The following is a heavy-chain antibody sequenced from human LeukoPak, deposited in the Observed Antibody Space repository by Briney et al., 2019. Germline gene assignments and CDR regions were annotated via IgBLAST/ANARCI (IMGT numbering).Heavy chain of an antibody. CDR3: ARGDLTLGKDIGDYHRSGGLFDY. CDR1: GYTFTSYA. J-gene: IGHJ4*02. Sequence: ASVKVSCKASGYTFTSYAMNWVRQAPGQGLGWMGWINTNTGNPTYAQGFTGRFVFSLDTSVSTAYLQISSLKAEDTAVYYCARGDLTLGKDIGDYHRSGGLFDYWGQGTLVTVSS. D-gene: IGHD4-17*01. V-gene: IGHV7-4-1*02. CDR2: INTNTGNP.